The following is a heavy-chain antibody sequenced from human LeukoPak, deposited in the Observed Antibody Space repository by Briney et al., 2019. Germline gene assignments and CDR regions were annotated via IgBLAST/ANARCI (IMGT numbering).Heavy chain of an antibody. J-gene: IGHJ4*02. CDR1: GGTFSSYA. V-gene: IGHV1-69*13. Sequence: ASVKVSCKASGGTFSSYAISWVRQAPGQGLEWMGGIIPIFGTANYAQKFQGRVTITADESTSTAYMELSSLRSEDTAVYYCARVTPGIAAAGYDYWGQGTLVTVSS. CDR2: IIPIFGTA. D-gene: IGHD6-13*01. CDR3: ARVTPGIAAAGYDY.